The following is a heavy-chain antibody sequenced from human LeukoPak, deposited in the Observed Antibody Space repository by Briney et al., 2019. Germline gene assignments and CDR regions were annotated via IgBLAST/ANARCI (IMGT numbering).Heavy chain of an antibody. CDR2: IRSKTDGGTT. CDR3: AKHIYGVVSIQQ. CDR1: GFIFRDAW. J-gene: IGHJ1*01. D-gene: IGHD3-3*01. Sequence: GGSLRLSCAASGFIFRDAWMTWVRQAPGKGLEWVGRIRSKTDGGTTDYAVSVQGRFTISRDDSKNTLYLQMSSLKTEDTAVYYCAKHIYGVVSIQQWGQSTLVTVSS. V-gene: IGHV3-15*01.